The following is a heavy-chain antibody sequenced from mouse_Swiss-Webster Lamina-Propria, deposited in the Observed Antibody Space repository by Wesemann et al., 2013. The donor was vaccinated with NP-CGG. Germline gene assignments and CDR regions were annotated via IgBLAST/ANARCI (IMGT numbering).Heavy chain of an antibody. V-gene: IGHV1-26*01. Sequence: VKQSHGKSLEWIGRVNPNNGGTSYNQKFKGKAILTVDKSSSTAYMELRSLTSEDSAVYYCAREGGDGYYLAWFAYWGQGTLVTVSA. CDR3: AREGGDGYYLAWFAY. D-gene: IGHD2-3*01. CDR2: VNPNNGGT. J-gene: IGHJ3*01.